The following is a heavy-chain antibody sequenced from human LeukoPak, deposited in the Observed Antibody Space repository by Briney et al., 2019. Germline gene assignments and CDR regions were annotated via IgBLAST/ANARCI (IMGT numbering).Heavy chain of an antibody. CDR2: IYSSGSL. D-gene: IGHD2-8*01. CDR1: GGSISNYY. V-gene: IGHV4-4*07. CDR3: AREVAYCANGVCPPAGTFDY. Sequence: PSETLSLTCTVSGGSISNYYWNWIRQPAGKGLEWIGRIYSSGSLNYKPSLKSRVTISVEKSKNQFSLKLSSVTAADTAVYYCAREVAYCANGVCPPAGTFDYWRPGTLVTVSS. J-gene: IGHJ4*02.